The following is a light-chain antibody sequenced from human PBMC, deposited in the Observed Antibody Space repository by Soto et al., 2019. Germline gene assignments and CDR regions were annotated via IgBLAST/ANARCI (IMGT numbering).Light chain of an antibody. V-gene: IGLV1-40*01. CDR2: GTS. CDR3: QSYKSSLSAWV. CDR1: SSNIGAGFD. J-gene: IGLJ3*02. Sequence: QSVLTQPPSVSGAPGQRVTISCTGSSSNIGAGFDVHWYQHLPGTAPKLLIYGTSNRPSGVPDRFSGSKSGASASLAITGLQAEDESTYNCQSYKSSLSAWVFGGGTKLTVL.